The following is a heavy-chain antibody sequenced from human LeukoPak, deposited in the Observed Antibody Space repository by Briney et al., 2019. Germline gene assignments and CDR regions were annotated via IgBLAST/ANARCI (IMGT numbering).Heavy chain of an antibody. CDR2: ISGSGGST. CDR3: AKLEGSSWYAVTPYYFDY. Sequence: PGGSPRLSCAASGFTFSSYAMSWVRQAPGKGLEWVSAISGSGGSTYYADSVKGRFTISRDNSKNTLYLQMNSLRAEDTAVYYCAKLEGSSWYAVTPYYFDYWGQGTLVTVSS. D-gene: IGHD6-13*01. CDR1: GFTFSSYA. J-gene: IGHJ4*02. V-gene: IGHV3-23*01.